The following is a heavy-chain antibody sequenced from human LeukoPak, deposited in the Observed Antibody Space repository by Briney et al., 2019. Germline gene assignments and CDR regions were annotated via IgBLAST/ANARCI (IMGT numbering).Heavy chain of an antibody. CDR1: GGTFSSYA. CDR3: ASNDIVVVPAAPAKPFDY. CDR2: IIPIFGTA. V-gene: IGHV1-69*01. Sequence: GSSVKVSCKASGGTFSSYAISWVRQAPGQGLEWMGGIIPIFGTANYAQKFPRRVTITADESTSTAYMELSSLRSEDTAVYYCASNDIVVVPAAPAKPFDYWGQGTLVTVSS. D-gene: IGHD2-2*01. J-gene: IGHJ4*02.